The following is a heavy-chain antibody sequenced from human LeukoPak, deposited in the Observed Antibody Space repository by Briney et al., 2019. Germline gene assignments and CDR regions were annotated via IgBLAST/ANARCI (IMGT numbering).Heavy chain of an antibody. CDR3: ARDKLEYQRPPFDP. V-gene: IGHV1-69*05. CDR2: IIPIFGTA. J-gene: IGHJ5*02. D-gene: IGHD2-2*01. Sequence: GASVKVSCKASGGTFSSYAISWVRQAPGQGLEWMGGIIPIFGTANYAQKLQGRVTMTTDTSTSTAYMELRSLRSNDTAVYYCARDKLEYQRPPFDPWGQGTLVTVSS. CDR1: GGTFSSYA.